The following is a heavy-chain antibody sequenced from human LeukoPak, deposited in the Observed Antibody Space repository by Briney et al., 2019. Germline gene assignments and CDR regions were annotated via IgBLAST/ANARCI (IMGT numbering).Heavy chain of an antibody. Sequence: GGSLRLSCAASGFTFSNYWMSWVRQAPGKGLEWVANIKEDGSEKYYVDSVKGRFTISRDNSKNTLYLQMNSLRAEDTAVYYCASSGDYRFGWFDPWGQGTLVTVSS. V-gene: IGHV3-7*03. CDR1: GFTFSNYW. D-gene: IGHD4-17*01. J-gene: IGHJ5*02. CDR3: ASSGDYRFGWFDP. CDR2: IKEDGSEK.